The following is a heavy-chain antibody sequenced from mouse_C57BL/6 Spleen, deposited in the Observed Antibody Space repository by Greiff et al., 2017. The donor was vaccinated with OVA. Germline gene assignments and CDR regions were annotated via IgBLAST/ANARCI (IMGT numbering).Heavy chain of an antibody. V-gene: IGHV5-9-1*02. CDR1: GFTFSSYA. CDR2: ISSGGDYI. CDR3: TRGDYYYGSSPYYFDY. Sequence: EVQGVESGEGLVKPGGSLKLSCAASGFTFSSYAMSWVRQTPEKRLEWVAYISSGGDYIYYADTVKGRFTISRDNARNTLYLQMSSLKSEDTAMYYCTRGDYYYGSSPYYFDYWGQGTTLTVSS. J-gene: IGHJ2*01. D-gene: IGHD1-1*01.